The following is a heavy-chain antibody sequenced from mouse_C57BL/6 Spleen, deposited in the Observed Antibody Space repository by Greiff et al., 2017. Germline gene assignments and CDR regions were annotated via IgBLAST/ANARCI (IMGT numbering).Heavy chain of an antibody. CDR3: AKVYYGNYHYFDY. CDR2: ISSGSSTI. D-gene: IGHD2-1*01. CDR1: GFTFSDYG. J-gene: IGHJ2*01. Sequence: EVQVVESGGGLVKPGGSLKLSCAASGFTFSDYGMHWVRQAPEKGLEWVAYISSGSSTIYYADTVKGRFTISRDNAKNTLFLQMTSLRSEDTAMYYCAKVYYGNYHYFDYWGQSTTLTVSS. V-gene: IGHV5-17*01.